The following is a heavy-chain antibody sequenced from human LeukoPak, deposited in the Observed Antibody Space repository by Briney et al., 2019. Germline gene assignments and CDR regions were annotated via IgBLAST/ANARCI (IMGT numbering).Heavy chain of an antibody. CDR1: GFTFSSYG. J-gene: IGHJ4*02. Sequence: GSLRLSCAASGFTFSSYGMHWVRQAPGNGLEWVAFIRYDGSNKYYADSVKGRFTISRDNSKNTLYLQMNSLRAEDTAVYYCAKPSSRQLGFFDYWGQGTLVTVSS. CDR3: AKPSSRQLGFFDY. D-gene: IGHD6-13*01. V-gene: IGHV3-30*02. CDR2: IRYDGSNK.